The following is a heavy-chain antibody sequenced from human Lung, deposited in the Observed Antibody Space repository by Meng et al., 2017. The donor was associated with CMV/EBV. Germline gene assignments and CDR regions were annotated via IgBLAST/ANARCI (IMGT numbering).Heavy chain of an antibody. J-gene: IGHJ6*02. D-gene: IGHD6-19*01. CDR2: ISWDGGST. Sequence: GSXRLSCAASGFTFDDYAMHWVRQAPGKGLEWVSLISWDGGSTYYADSVKGRFTISRDNSKNSLYLQMNSLRAEDTALYYCAKGLRYYYGMDVWGQGTTVTVSS. V-gene: IGHV3-43D*03. CDR1: GFTFDDYA. CDR3: AKGLRYYYGMDV.